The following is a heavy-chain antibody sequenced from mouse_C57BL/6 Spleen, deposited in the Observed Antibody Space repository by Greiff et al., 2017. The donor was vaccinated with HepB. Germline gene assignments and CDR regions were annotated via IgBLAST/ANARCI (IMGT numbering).Heavy chain of an antibody. CDR1: GYTFTSYW. V-gene: IGHV1-7*01. CDR2: INPSSGYT. CDR3: ARQDANYYGIPWFAY. J-gene: IGHJ3*01. D-gene: IGHD1-1*01. Sequence: QVQLQQSGAELAKPGASVKLSCKASGYTFTSYWMHWVKQRPGQGLEWIGYINPSSGYTKYNQKFKDTATLTADKSSSTAYMQLSSLTYEDSAVYYCARQDANYYGIPWFAYWGQGTLVTVSA.